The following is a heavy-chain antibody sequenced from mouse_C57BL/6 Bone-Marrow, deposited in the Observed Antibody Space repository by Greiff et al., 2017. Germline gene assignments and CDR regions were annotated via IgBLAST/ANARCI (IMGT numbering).Heavy chain of an antibody. CDR2: INPNNGGT. CDR1: GYTFTDYY. D-gene: IGHD2-5*01. V-gene: IGHV1-26*01. Sequence: VQLQQSGPELVKPGASVKISCKASGYTFTDYYMNWVKQSHGKSLEWIGDINPNNGGTSYNQKFKGKATLTVDKSSSTAYMELRSRTSEDSAVYYCARKGDSNYSWFAYWGQGTLVTVSA. J-gene: IGHJ3*01. CDR3: ARKGDSNYSWFAY.